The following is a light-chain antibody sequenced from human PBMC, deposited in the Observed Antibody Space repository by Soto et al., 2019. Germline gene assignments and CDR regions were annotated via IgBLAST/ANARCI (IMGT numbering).Light chain of an antibody. V-gene: IGLV1-40*01. J-gene: IGLJ3*02. Sequence: QPVLTQPPSVSGAPGQRVTISCTGSSSNIGAGYDVHWYQQLPGEAPKLLIYAHSNRPSGVPDRFSGSKSGTSASLAITGLQAEDEADYHCQSNDSSLSGSVFGGGTKVTVL. CDR3: QSNDSSLSGSV. CDR1: SSNIGAGYD. CDR2: AHS.